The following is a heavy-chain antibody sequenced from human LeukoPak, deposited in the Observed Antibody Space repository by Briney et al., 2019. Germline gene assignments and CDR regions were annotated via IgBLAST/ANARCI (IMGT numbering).Heavy chain of an antibody. J-gene: IGHJ4*02. CDR3: ARASFYRSGGSCPPPDY. CDR2: ISAYNGNT. Sequence: ASVKVSCKASGYTFTSYGISWVRQAPGQGLEWMGWISAYNGNTNYAQKLQGRVTMTTDTSTSTAYMELRSLRSDDTAVYYCARASFYRSGGSCPPPDYWGQGTLVTVSS. CDR1: GYTFTSYG. D-gene: IGHD2-15*01. V-gene: IGHV1-18*01.